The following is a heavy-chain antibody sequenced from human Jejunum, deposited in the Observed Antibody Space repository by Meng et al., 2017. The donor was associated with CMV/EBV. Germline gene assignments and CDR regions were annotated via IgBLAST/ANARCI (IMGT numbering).Heavy chain of an antibody. D-gene: IGHD5-18*01. CDR3: ARAIGYTYGRPYFDY. Sequence: FTFSSYAMNWVCQAPGQGLEWVSSISASSSYIYYADSMKGRFTISRDNAKNSLYLQMNSLRAEDTAVYYCARAIGYTYGRPYFDYWGQGTLVTVSS. CDR2: ISASSSYI. V-gene: IGHV3-21*01. J-gene: IGHJ4*02. CDR1: FTFSSYA.